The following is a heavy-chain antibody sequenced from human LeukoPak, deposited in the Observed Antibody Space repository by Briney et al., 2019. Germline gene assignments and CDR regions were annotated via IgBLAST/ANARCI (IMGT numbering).Heavy chain of an antibody. D-gene: IGHD5-18*01. CDR2: ICSGGTT. V-gene: IGHV3-53*01. J-gene: IGHJ5*02. Sequence: GGSLRLSCAASGFTVSSSYMSWVRQAPGKRLEWVSLICSGGTTYYAESVKGRFTITRDYSKNTLYLQMNSLRAEDTAVYFCAKNVGYTYGLGSWGQGTLVTVAS. CDR1: GFTVSSSY. CDR3: AKNVGYTYGLGS.